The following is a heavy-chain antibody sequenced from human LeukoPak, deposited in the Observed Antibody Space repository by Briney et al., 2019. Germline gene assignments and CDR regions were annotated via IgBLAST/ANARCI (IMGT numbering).Heavy chain of an antibody. Sequence: ASVKVSCKVSGYTLTELSMHWVRQAPGKGLEWMGGFDPEDGETIYAQKFQGRVTMTEDTSTDTAYMELRSLRSDDTAVYYCARDHRSGYPGRVWGQGTLVTVSS. CDR3: ARDHRSGYPGRV. CDR1: GYTLTELS. CDR2: FDPEDGET. V-gene: IGHV1-24*01. D-gene: IGHD3-22*01. J-gene: IGHJ4*02.